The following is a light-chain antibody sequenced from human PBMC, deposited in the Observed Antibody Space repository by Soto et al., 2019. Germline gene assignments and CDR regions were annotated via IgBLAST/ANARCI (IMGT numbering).Light chain of an antibody. CDR1: SSDVGSYNG. Sequence: QSALTQPPSVSGSPGQSVTISCTGTSSDVGSYNGVSWYQQPPGTAPKLIIYEGSTRPSGVPDRFSGSKSGNTASLTITGLQAEDEADYYCNSYTISGTYVFGTGNKLTVL. CDR3: NSYTISGTYV. J-gene: IGLJ1*01. CDR2: EGS. V-gene: IGLV2-18*02.